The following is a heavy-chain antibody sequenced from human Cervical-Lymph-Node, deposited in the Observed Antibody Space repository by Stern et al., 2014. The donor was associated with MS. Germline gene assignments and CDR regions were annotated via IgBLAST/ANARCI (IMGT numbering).Heavy chain of an antibody. Sequence: VQLVESGSELKKPGASVKVSCKASGYRLTTSAMNWVRQAPGQGLEWMGWITSHTGDLLYAQGFTGRFVFSLDTSVNTAYLQISSLKAEDTAMYYCASQGASGYGVSPTGYWGQGTLVTVSS. V-gene: IGHV7-4-1*02. CDR3: ASQGASGYGVSPTGY. D-gene: IGHD5/OR15-5a*01. CDR1: GYRLTTSA. CDR2: ITSHTGDL. J-gene: IGHJ4*02.